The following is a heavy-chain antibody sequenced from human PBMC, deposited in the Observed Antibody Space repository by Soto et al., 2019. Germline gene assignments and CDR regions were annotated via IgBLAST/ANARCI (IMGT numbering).Heavy chain of an antibody. CDR2: ISLSSSSI. D-gene: IGHD1-1*01. CDR1: GFTFSSFS. V-gene: IGHV3-48*02. Sequence: EVQLVESGGALVQPGGSLRLSCTASGFTFSSFSMNWVRQAPGRGLEWVSYISLSSSSISYADSVKGRFTTSRDNAKNSLYLQMNSLRDDDPAVYYCARGGWNDLFDKWGQGTLVTVSS. CDR3: ARGGWNDLFDK. J-gene: IGHJ4*02.